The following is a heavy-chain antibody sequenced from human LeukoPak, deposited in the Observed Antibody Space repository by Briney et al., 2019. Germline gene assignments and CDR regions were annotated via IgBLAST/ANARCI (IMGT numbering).Heavy chain of an antibody. J-gene: IGHJ5*02. CDR2: INHSGST. V-gene: IGHV4-34*01. Sequence: SETLSLTCAVYGGSFSGYYWSWIRRPPGKGLEWIGEINHSGSTNYNPSLKSRVTISVDTSKNQFSLKLSSVTAADTAVYYCARARSGSSGPRWFDPWGQGTLVTVSS. CDR3: ARARSGSSGPRWFDP. D-gene: IGHD6-19*01. CDR1: GGSFSGYY.